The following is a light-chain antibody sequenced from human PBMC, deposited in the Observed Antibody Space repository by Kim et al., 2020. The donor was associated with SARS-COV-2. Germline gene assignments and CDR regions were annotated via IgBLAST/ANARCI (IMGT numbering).Light chain of an antibody. J-gene: IGLJ2*01. CDR1: SLRSYY. V-gene: IGLV3-19*01. CDR2: GKD. Sequence: SSELTQDPAVSVALGQTVRITCQGDSLRSYYATWYQQKSGQAPVLVFYGKDKRPSGIPDRFSGSSSGSTASLTITGAQAADEADYYSKSRDSRGNVVFGGGTKVTVL. CDR3: KSRDSRGNVV.